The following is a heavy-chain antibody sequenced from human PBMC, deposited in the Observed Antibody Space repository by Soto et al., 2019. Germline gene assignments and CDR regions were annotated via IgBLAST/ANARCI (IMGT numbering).Heavy chain of an antibody. D-gene: IGHD6-13*01. Sequence: ASVKVSCKASGYTFTSYAMHWVRQAPGQRLEWMGWINAGNGNTKYSQKFQGRVTITRDTSASTAYMELSSLRSEDTAVYCCARERIAAAGDGMDVWGQGTTVTVSS. CDR3: ARERIAAAGDGMDV. CDR1: GYTFTSYA. J-gene: IGHJ6*02. V-gene: IGHV1-3*01. CDR2: INAGNGNT.